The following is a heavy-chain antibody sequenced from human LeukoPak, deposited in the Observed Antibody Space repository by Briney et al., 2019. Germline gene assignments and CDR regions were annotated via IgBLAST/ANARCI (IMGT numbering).Heavy chain of an antibody. Sequence: GGSLRLSCVASGFTFSNNWMSWVRQAPGKGLEWVGTIKQDGSEKYYVDSVKGRFTISRDNAKNSLYLQMNSLRAEDTAMYYCVRLVVGAIDYWGLGMLVTVSS. CDR2: IKQDGSEK. CDR3: VRLVVGAIDY. CDR1: GFTFSNNW. J-gene: IGHJ4*02. V-gene: IGHV3-7*01. D-gene: IGHD1-26*01.